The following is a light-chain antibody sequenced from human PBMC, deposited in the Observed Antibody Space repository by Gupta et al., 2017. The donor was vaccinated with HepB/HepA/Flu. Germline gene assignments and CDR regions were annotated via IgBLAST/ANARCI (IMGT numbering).Light chain of an antibody. J-gene: IGLJ2*01. CDR1: SSDIGLYNY. CDR2: EIS. V-gene: IGLV2-8*01. Sequence: QYALTHPPSASGSPGQSVTISCTGTSSDIGLYNYVSWYQQHPGKAPKVIIYEISKRPSGVPDRFSGSKSGNTASLTVSGLQAEDEADYYCSSYAGSNIMLFGGGTKLTVL. CDR3: SSYAGSNIML.